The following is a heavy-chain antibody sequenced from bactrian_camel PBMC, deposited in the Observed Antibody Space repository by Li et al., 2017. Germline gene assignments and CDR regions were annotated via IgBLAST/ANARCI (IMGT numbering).Heavy chain of an antibody. CDR3: AAEPALLQATMAAPDFGY. J-gene: IGHJ6*01. CDR2: LHHGDRT. V-gene: IGHV3S53*01. D-gene: IGHD4*01. CDR1: GDRWAS. Sequence: VQLVESGGGSVQAGGSLTLSCVASGDRWASLGWFRRYPEKEREGVAVLHHGDRTFYADPVKGRFTISQDNAKNTLYLQLNSLQPEDTAIYYCAAEPALLQATMAAPDFGYWGQGTQVTVS.